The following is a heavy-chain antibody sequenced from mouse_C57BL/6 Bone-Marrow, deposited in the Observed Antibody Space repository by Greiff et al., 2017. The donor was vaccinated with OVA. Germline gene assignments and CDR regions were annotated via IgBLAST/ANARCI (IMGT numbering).Heavy chain of an antibody. V-gene: IGHV5-6*02. D-gene: IGHD2-2*01. CDR1: GFTFSSYG. CDR2: ISSGGSYT. CDR3: ARQLWLRRWGFAY. Sequence: EVMLVESGGDLVKPGGSLKLSCAASGFTFSSYGMSWVRQTPDKRLEWVATISSGGSYTYYPDSVKGRFTISRDNAKNTLYLQMSSLKSEDTAMYYCARQLWLRRWGFAYWGQGTMVTVSA. J-gene: IGHJ3*01.